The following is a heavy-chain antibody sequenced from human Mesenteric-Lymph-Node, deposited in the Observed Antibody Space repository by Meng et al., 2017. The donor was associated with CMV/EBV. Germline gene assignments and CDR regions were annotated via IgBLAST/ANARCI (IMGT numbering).Heavy chain of an antibody. CDR1: GFTFDDYA. D-gene: IGHD1-26*01. CDR2: ISWNSGSI. CDR3: ANVRLGY. V-gene: IGHV3-9*01. J-gene: IGHJ4*02. Sequence: SLKISCAASGFTFDDYAMHWVQQAPGKGLEWVSGISWNSGSIGYADSVKGRFTISRGNAKNSLYLQMNSLRAEDTAVYYCANVRLGYWGQGTLVTVSS.